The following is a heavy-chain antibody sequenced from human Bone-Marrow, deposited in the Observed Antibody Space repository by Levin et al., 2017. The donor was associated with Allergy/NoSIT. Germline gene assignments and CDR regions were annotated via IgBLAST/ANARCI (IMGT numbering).Heavy chain of an antibody. Sequence: PVASVKVSCKASGYTFTGYYMHWVRQAPGQGLEWMGRINPNSGGTNYAQKFQGRVTMTRDTSISTAYMELSRLRSDDTAVYYCARGVYSSSWYLLDVWGKGTTVTVSS. CDR1: GYTFTGYY. CDR3: ARGVYSSSWYLLDV. CDR2: INPNSGGT. J-gene: IGHJ6*04. D-gene: IGHD6-13*01. V-gene: IGHV1-2*06.